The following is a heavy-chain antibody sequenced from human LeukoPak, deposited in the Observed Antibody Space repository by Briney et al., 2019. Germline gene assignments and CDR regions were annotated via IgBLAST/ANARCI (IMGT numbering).Heavy chain of an antibody. D-gene: IGHD5-24*01. CDR3: ARRDGYNQTLDY. Sequence: GASVKVSCKASGYTFTDYYVHWVRRAPGLGLEWMGVINPGGGRTTYAQKFQDRVNMTRDTSTSTVYMELSGLTSADTAVYYCARRDGYNQTLDYWGQGTLVTVSS. J-gene: IGHJ4*02. V-gene: IGHV1-46*01. CDR1: GYTFTDYY. CDR2: INPGGGRT.